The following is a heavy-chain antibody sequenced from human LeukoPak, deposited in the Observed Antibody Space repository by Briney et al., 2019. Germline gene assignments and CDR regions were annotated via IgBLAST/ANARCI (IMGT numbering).Heavy chain of an antibody. Sequence: GGSLRLSCAASGFTFSSYSMNWVRQAPGKGLEWVSSISSSSSYIYYADSVKGRFAISRDNAKNSLYLQMNSLRAEDTAVYYCARDKFGGTDYWGQGTLVTVSS. CDR3: ARDKFGGTDY. D-gene: IGHD3-16*01. CDR1: GFTFSSYS. V-gene: IGHV3-21*01. J-gene: IGHJ4*02. CDR2: ISSSSSYI.